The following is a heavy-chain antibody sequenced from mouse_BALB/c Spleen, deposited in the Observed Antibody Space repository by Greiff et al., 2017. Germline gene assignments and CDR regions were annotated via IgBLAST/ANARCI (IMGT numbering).Heavy chain of an antibody. V-gene: IGHV1-7*01. CDR3: ARSGYPWFAY. CDR1: GYTFTSYW. CDR2: INPSTGYT. D-gene: IGHD3-1*01. J-gene: IGHJ3*01. Sequence: QVQLQQSGAELAKPGASVKMSCKASGYTFTSYWMHWVKQRPGQGLEWIGYINPSTGYTEYNQKFKDKATLTADKSSSTAYMQLSSLTSEDSAVYYCARSGYPWFAYWGQGTLVTVSA.